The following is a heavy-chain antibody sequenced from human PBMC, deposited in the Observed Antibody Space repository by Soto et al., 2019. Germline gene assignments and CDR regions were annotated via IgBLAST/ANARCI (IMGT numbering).Heavy chain of an antibody. V-gene: IGHV1-69*13. CDR1: GGTFSSYA. CDR2: IIPIFGTA. D-gene: IGHD3-10*01. Sequence: SVKVSCKASGGTFSSYAISWVRQAPGQGLEWMGGIIPIFGTANYAQKFQGRVTITADESTSTAYMELSSLRSEDTAVYYCARDQLAHYGSGSPLYYGMDVWGQGTTVTVSS. J-gene: IGHJ6*02. CDR3: ARDQLAHYGSGSPLYYGMDV.